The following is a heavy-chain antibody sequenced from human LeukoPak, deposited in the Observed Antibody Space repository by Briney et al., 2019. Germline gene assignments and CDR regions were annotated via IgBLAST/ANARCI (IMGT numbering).Heavy chain of an antibody. CDR1: GYSFTSYW. J-gene: IGHJ3*02. CDR3: ARHKYGYKPQMNDAFDI. Sequence: GESLKISCKGSGYSFTSYWIGWVRQMPGKGLGWMGIIYPGDSDTRYSPSFQGQVTISADKSISTAYLQWSSLKASDTATYYCARHKYGYKPQMNDAFDIWGQGTMVTVSS. CDR2: IYPGDSDT. D-gene: IGHD5-24*01. V-gene: IGHV5-51*01.